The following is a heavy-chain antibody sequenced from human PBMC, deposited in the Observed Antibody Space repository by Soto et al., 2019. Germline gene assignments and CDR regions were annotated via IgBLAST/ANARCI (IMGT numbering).Heavy chain of an antibody. D-gene: IGHD2-15*01. V-gene: IGHV3-21*01. CDR3: AIDSGRYCSGGSCYNDAFDI. J-gene: IGHJ3*02. CDR2: ISSSSSYI. CDR1: GFTFSSYS. Sequence: GGSLRLSCAASGFTFSSYSMNWVRQAPGKGLEWVSSISSSSSYIYYADSVKGRLTIARDNAKNSLYMQMNILRAEDTAVYSCAIDSGRYCSGGSCYNDAFDIWGQGTMVTVSS.